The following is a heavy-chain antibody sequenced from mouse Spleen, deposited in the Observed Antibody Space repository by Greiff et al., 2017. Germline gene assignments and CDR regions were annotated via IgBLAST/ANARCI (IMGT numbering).Heavy chain of an antibody. D-gene: IGHD2-3*01. V-gene: IGHV1-76*01. CDR2: IYPGSGNT. CDR1: GYTFTDYY. J-gene: IGHJ2*01. CDR3: ARGIYDGYHGDY. Sequence: QVQLQQSGAELVRPGASVKLSCKASGYTFTDYYINWVKQRPGQGLEWIARIYPGSGNTYYNEKFKGKATLTAEKSSSTAYMQLSSLTSEDSAVYFCARGIYDGYHGDYWGQGTTLTVSS.